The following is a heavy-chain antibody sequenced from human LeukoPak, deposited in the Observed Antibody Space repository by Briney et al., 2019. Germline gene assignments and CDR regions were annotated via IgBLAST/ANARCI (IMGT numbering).Heavy chain of an antibody. CDR2: IYYSGST. V-gene: IGHV4-59*12. J-gene: IGHJ4*02. D-gene: IGHD2-2*01. CDR3: TRGAQSDCSSTSCPAHFDY. Sequence: TSETLSLTCTVSGGSISSYYWSWIRQPPGKGLEWIGYIYYSGSTNYNPSLKSRVTISVDTSKNQFSLKLSSVTAADTAVYYCTRGAQSDCSSTSCPAHFDYWGQGTLVTVSS. CDR1: GGSISSYY.